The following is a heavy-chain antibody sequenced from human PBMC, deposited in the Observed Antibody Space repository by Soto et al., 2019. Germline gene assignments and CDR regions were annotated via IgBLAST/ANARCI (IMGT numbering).Heavy chain of an antibody. D-gene: IGHD3-9*01. CDR2: IYYSGST. CDR3: ARHKLDGYDILTGYSPLSSDY. CDR1: GGSISSSSYY. V-gene: IGHV4-39*01. J-gene: IGHJ4*02. Sequence: QLQLQESGPGLVKPSETLSLTCTVSGGSISSSSYYWGWIRQPPGKGLEWIGSIYYSGSTYYNPSLKSRVTISVDTSKNQFSLKLSSVTAADTAVYYCARHKLDGYDILTGYSPLSSDYWGQGTLVTVSS.